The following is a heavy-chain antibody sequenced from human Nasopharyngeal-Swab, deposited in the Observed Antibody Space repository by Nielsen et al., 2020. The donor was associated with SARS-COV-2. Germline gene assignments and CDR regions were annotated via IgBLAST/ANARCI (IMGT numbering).Heavy chain of an antibody. CDR1: GYTFTSYY. CDR3: TRDRTGVIISYYYYYGMDV. D-gene: IGHD3-10*01. J-gene: IGHJ6*02. V-gene: IGHV1-46*01. CDR2: INPSGGST. Sequence: ASVKVSCKASGYTFTSYYMHWVRQAPGQGLEWMGIINPSGGSTSYAQKFQGRVTMTTDTSTSTAYMELRSLRSDDTAVYYCTRDRTGVIISYYYYYGMDVWGQGTTVTVSS.